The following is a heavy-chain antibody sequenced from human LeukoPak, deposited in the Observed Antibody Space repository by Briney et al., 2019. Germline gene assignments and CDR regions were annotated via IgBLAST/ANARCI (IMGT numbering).Heavy chain of an antibody. V-gene: IGHV3-11*01. D-gene: IGHD3-22*01. CDR1: GFTFSDYY. Sequence: GGSLRLSCAASGFTFSDYYMSWIRQAPGKGLEWVSYISSSGSTIYYADSVKGRFTISRDNAKNSLYLQMNGLRAEDTAVYYCVGDYDSSGYAIDYWGQGTLVTVSS. CDR2: ISSSGSTI. CDR3: VGDYDSSGYAIDY. J-gene: IGHJ4*02.